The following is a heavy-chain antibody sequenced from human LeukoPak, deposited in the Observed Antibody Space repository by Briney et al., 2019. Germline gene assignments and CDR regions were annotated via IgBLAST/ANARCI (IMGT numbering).Heavy chain of an antibody. Sequence: ASVKVSCKASGYTFTSYYMHWVRQAPGQGLEWMGIINPSGGSTSYAQKFQGRVTMTRDTSTSTVYMGLSSLRSEDTAVYYCAILTTDENEDFDYWGQGTLVTVSS. CDR1: GYTFTSYY. V-gene: IGHV1-46*01. CDR3: AILTTDENEDFDY. D-gene: IGHD4-17*01. J-gene: IGHJ4*02. CDR2: INPSGGST.